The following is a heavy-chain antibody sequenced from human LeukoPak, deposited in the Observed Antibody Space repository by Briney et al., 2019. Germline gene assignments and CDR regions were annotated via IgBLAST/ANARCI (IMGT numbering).Heavy chain of an antibody. CDR3: ARDRIEMATAYDY. J-gene: IGHJ4*02. D-gene: IGHD5-24*01. V-gene: IGHV3-21*01. CDR2: ISSSSSYI. Sequence: AGSLRLSCAASGFTFSSYSVNWVRQAPGKEREWVSSISSSSSYIDYADSVKGRFTISRDNAKNSLSLQMNTLRAEDTAVYYCARDRIEMATAYDYWGQGTLVTVS. CDR1: GFTFSSYS.